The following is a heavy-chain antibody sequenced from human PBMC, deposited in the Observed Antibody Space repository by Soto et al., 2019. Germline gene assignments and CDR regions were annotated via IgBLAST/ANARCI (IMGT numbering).Heavy chain of an antibody. D-gene: IGHD5-12*01. CDR1: GFTFSSYA. Sequence: GGSLRLSCAASGFTFSSYAMSWVRQAPGKGLEWVSAISGSGGSTYYADSVKGRFTISRDNSKNTLYLQMNSLRAEDTAVYYCASVYSGYDSVWFDPWGQGTLVTVSS. V-gene: IGHV3-23*01. CDR3: ASVYSGYDSVWFDP. CDR2: ISGSGGST. J-gene: IGHJ5*02.